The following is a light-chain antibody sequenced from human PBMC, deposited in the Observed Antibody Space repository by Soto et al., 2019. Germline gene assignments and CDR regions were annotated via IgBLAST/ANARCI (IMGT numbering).Light chain of an antibody. J-gene: IGKJ5*01. V-gene: IGKV3-20*01. CDR1: QSVNNNF. CDR3: QQYGSSPIT. Sequence: EIVLTQSPGTLSLSPGERAALSCRASQSVNNNFLAWYQQKPGQAPRLLIYGASNRAPGIPDRFSGTKSGTDFTLTIRRLEPEDAAVYYCQQYGSSPITFGQGTRLEIK. CDR2: GAS.